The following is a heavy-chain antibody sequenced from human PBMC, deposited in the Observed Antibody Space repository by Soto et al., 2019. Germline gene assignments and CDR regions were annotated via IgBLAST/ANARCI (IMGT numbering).Heavy chain of an antibody. CDR1: GGTFSSYA. CDR2: IIPIFGTA. CDR3: ASAGADCSSTSCSTQRYYYYYGMDV. J-gene: IGHJ6*02. V-gene: IGHV1-69*13. Sequence: SVKVFCKASGGTFSSYAISWVRQAPGQGLEWMGGIIPIFGTANYAQKFQGRVTITADESTSTAYMELSSLRSEDTAVYYCASAGADCSSTSCSTQRYYYYYGMDVWGQGTTVTVS. D-gene: IGHD2-2*02.